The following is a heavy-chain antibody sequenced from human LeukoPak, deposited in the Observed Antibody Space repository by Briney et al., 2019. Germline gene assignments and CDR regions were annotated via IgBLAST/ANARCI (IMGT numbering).Heavy chain of an antibody. D-gene: IGHD2/OR15-2a*01. CDR1: GFSFMNAW. CDR3: TTFYHEYSPY. Sequence: PGGSLRLSCAASGFSFMNAWMIWVRQAPGKWLEWVGRIKSNADGGTPDYAAPARGRFTISRDDSKNTLYLQMNSLKTEDTAVYYCTTFYHEYSPYWGRGTLVTVSS. CDR2: IKSNADGGTP. V-gene: IGHV3-15*01. J-gene: IGHJ4*02.